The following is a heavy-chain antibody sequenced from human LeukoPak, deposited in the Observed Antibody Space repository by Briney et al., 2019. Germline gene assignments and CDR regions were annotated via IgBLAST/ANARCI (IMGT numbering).Heavy chain of an antibody. CDR3: ARHSYNYYGLDV. J-gene: IGHJ6*02. CDR2: IYYSGTT. V-gene: IGHV4-59*08. Sequence: SETLSLTCTVSGGSISPYYWSWIRQPPRKGLEWIGYIYYSGTTNYNPSLKSRVTMSVDTSNNHLSLRLTSVTAADTALYYCARHSYNYYGLDVWGQGTAITVSS. CDR1: GGSISPYY.